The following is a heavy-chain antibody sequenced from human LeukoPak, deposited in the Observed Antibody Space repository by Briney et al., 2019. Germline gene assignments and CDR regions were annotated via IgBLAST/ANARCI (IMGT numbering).Heavy chain of an antibody. Sequence: PSETLSLTCTVSGGSISSGSYYWSWIRQPAGKGLEWIGRIYTSGSTNYNPSLKSRVTISVDTSKNQFSLKLSSVTAADTAVYYCARGAREIMSNWFDPWGQGTLVTVFS. D-gene: IGHD1-26*01. CDR3: ARGAREIMSNWFDP. J-gene: IGHJ5*02. CDR2: IYTSGST. CDR1: GGSISSGSYY. V-gene: IGHV4-61*02.